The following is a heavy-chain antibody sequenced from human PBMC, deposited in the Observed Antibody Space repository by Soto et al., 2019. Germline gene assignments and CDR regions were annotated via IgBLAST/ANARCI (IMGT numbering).Heavy chain of an antibody. Sequence: PGGSLRLSCAASGFTFSSYAMSWVRQAPGKGLEWVSAISGSGGSTYYADSVKGRFTISRDNSKNTLYLQMNSLRAEDTAVYYCAKDKRGVVIMASYYFDYWGQGTLVTVSS. J-gene: IGHJ4*02. V-gene: IGHV3-23*01. D-gene: IGHD3-3*01. CDR1: GFTFSSYA. CDR2: ISGSGGST. CDR3: AKDKRGVVIMASYYFDY.